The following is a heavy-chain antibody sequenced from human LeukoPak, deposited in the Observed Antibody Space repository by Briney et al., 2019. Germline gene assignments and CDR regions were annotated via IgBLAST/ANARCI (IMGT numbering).Heavy chain of an antibody. CDR3: ARRGTVRGVIDY. J-gene: IGHJ4*02. CDR1: GFTVSSNY. V-gene: IGHV3-11*01. D-gene: IGHD3-10*01. Sequence: GGSLRLSRAASGFTVSSNYMSWVRQAPGKGLEWVSYISSSGSTIYYADSVKGRFTISRDNAKNSLYLQMNSLRAEDTAVYYCARRGTVRGVIDYWGQGTLVTVSS. CDR2: ISSSGSTI.